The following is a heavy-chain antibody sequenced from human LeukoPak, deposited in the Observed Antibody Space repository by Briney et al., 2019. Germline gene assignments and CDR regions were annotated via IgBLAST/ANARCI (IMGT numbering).Heavy chain of an antibody. J-gene: IGHJ4*02. Sequence: ASVKGSCKASGYTFTSYYMHWVRQAPGQGLEWMGIINPSGGSTSYAQKFQGRVTMTRDTSTSTVYMELSSLRSEDTAVYYCARDFAVAGTVGYWGQGTLVTVSS. D-gene: IGHD6-19*01. CDR3: ARDFAVAGTVGY. CDR2: INPSGGST. V-gene: IGHV1-46*01. CDR1: GYTFTSYY.